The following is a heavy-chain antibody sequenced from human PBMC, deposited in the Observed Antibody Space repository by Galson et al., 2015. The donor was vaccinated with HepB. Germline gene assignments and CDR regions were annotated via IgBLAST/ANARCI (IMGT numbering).Heavy chain of an antibody. D-gene: IGHD3-10*01. CDR1: GFTFSDYY. CDR3: ASLVGDLVYQKTYYYGSGTYYFDY. CDR2: ISSSSSYT. Sequence: SLRLSCAASGFTFSDYYMSWIRQAPGKGLEWVSYISSSSSYTNYADSVKGRFTISRDNAKNSLYLQMNSLRAEDTAVYYCASLVGDLVYQKTYYYGSGTYYFDYWGQGTLVTVSS. J-gene: IGHJ4*02. V-gene: IGHV3-11*06.